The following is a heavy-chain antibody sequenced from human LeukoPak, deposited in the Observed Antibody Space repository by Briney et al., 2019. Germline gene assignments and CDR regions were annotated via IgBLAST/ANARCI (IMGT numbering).Heavy chain of an antibody. Sequence: GGSLRLSCAASGFTFSNYWMHWVRQAPGKGLVWVSHINTDGTTTNYADSVKGRFTISRDNSKNTLYLQMNSLRAEDTAVYYCAIASMVRGVIIKRAFDSWGQGTLVTVSS. V-gene: IGHV3-74*01. CDR1: GFTFSNYW. CDR2: INTDGTTT. J-gene: IGHJ4*02. CDR3: AIASMVRGVIIKRAFDS. D-gene: IGHD3-10*01.